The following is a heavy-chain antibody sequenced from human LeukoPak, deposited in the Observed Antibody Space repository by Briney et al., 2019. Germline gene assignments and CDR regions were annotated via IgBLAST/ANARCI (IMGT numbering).Heavy chain of an antibody. Sequence: GGSLRLSCAASGFTVSSNYMSWVRQAPGKGLEWVSVIYSGGSTYYADSVKGRFTISRDNSKNTLYLQMNSLRAEDTAVYYCASPPVEMATITYAFDIWGQGTMVTVSS. V-gene: IGHV3-66*01. CDR1: GFTVSSNY. CDR2: IYSGGST. CDR3: ASPPVEMATITYAFDI. J-gene: IGHJ3*02. D-gene: IGHD5-24*01.